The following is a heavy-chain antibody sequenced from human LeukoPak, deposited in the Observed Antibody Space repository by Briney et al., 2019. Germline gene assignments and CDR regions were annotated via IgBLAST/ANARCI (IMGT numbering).Heavy chain of an antibody. J-gene: IGHJ5*01. D-gene: IGHD6-6*01. CDR2: INHSGST. CDR3: ARDIQGIAAREDPNWFDS. Sequence: SETLSLTCAVYGGSFSGYYWSWIRQPPGKGLEWIGEINHSGSTNYNPSLKSRVTISVDTSKNQFSLKLSSVTAADTAVYYCARDIQGIAAREDPNWFDSWGQGILVTVSS. V-gene: IGHV4-34*01. CDR1: GGSFSGYY.